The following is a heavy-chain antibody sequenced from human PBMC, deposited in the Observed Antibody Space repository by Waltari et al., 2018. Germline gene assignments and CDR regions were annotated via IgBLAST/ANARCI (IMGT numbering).Heavy chain of an antibody. CDR1: GFTFSSYA. V-gene: IGHV3-30-3*01. J-gene: IGHJ5*02. CDR3: ARGGYYYGSGPFDP. CDR2: ISYDGSNK. Sequence: QVQLVESGGGVVQPGRSLRLSCAASGFTFSSYAMHWVRQAPGKGLEWVAVISYDGSNKYYADSVKGRFTISRDNSKNTLYLQMNSLRAEDTAGYYCARGGYYYGSGPFDPWGQGTLVTVSS. D-gene: IGHD3-10*01.